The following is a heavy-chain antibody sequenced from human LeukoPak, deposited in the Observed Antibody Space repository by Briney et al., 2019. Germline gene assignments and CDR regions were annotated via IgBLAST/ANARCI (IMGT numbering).Heavy chain of an antibody. CDR2: ISSSSSYI. D-gene: IGHD2-15*01. CDR1: GFTFSSYS. V-gene: IGHV3-21*01. J-gene: IGHJ1*01. CDR3: ARDQCSGGSCYSVEYLQH. Sequence: PGGSLRLSCAASGFTFSSYSMNWVRQAPGKGLEWVSSISSSSSYIYYADSVKGRFTISRGNAKNSLYLQMNSLRAEDTAVYYCARDQCSGGSCYSVEYLQHWGQGTLVTVSS.